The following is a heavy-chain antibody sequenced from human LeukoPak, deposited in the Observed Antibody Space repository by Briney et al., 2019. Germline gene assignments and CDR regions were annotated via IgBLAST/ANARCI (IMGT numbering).Heavy chain of an antibody. CDR2: IKSKTDGGTT. V-gene: IGHV3-15*01. Sequence: GGSLRLSCAASGFTFSNAWMSWVRQAPGEGLEWVGRIKSKTDGGTTDYAAPVKGRFTISRDDSKNTLYLQMNSLKTEDTAVYYCTTVPRDYVLVYYYMDVWGKGTTVTISS. J-gene: IGHJ6*03. CDR1: GFTFSNAW. CDR3: TTVPRDYVLVYYYMDV. D-gene: IGHD4-17*01.